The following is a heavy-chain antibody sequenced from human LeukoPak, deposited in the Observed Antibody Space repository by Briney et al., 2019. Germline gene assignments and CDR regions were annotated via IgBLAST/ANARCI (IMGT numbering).Heavy chain of an antibody. J-gene: IGHJ3*02. Sequence: PSQTLSLTCTVSGSSVSSGYYYWSCIRQPPGKCLEWIGYIYYSGSTYYNPSLKSRVSISVDTSKNQFSLKLSSVTAADTAVYYCARVAPPSYCSGGSCYSAAFDIWGQGTMVTVSS. D-gene: IGHD2-15*01. CDR2: IYYSGST. V-gene: IGHV4-30-4*01. CDR1: GSSVSSGYYY. CDR3: ARVAPPSYCSGGSCYSAAFDI.